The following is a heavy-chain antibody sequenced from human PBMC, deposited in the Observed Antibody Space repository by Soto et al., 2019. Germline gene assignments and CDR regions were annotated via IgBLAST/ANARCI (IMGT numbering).Heavy chain of an antibody. V-gene: IGHV1-46*01. J-gene: IGHJ6*03. CDR2: INPSGGST. Sequence: GASVKVSCKASGYTFTSYYMHWVRQAPGQGLEWMGIINPSGGSTSYAQKFQGRVTMTRNTSISTAYMELSSLRSEDTAVYYCARVWFGEFDMVVWGKGTTVTVSS. D-gene: IGHD3-10*01. CDR3: ARVWFGEFDMVV. CDR1: GYTFTSYY.